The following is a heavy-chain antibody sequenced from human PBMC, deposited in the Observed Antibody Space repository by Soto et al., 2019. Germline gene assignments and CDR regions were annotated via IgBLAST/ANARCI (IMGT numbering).Heavy chain of an antibody. Sequence: APLKVSCKASGYTFTRYDINWVRQATGQWLEWMGWMNPNSGNTGYLQNFQGRVTMTMNNSISTAYMQLSSLRSEDTAVYYCAIGLYGMDVWGQGTTVTVSS. CDR2: MNPNSGNT. J-gene: IGHJ6*02. V-gene: IGHV1-8*01. CDR1: GYTFTRYD. CDR3: AIGLYGMDV.